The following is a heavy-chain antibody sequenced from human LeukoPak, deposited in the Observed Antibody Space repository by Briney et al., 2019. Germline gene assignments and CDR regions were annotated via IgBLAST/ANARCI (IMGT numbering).Heavy chain of an antibody. J-gene: IGHJ4*02. V-gene: IGHV1-18*01. CDR1: GYTFTSYG. CDR2: ISAYNGNT. CDR3: ARDPYYDILTGYYADY. Sequence: WASVKVSCKASGYTFTSYGISWVRQAPGQGLEWMGWISAYNGNTNYAQKLQGRVTMTTDTSTSTAYMELRSLRSDDTAVYYCARDPYYDILTGYYADYWGQGTLVTVSS. D-gene: IGHD3-9*01.